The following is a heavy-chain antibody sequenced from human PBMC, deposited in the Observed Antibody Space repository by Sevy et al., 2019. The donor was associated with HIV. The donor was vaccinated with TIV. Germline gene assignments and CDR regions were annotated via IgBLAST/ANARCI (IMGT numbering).Heavy chain of an antibody. Sequence: ASVKVSCKGSGGTFDSYSISWLRQAPGQGLEWMGGITPMFGTAYYPQNFQGRVTIVADKSTSTAYMELRSLRFEDSAVFYCARDRDITFGGGDACDIWGQGTMVTVSS. CDR1: GGTFDSYS. CDR3: ARDRDITFGGGDACDI. J-gene: IGHJ3*02. CDR2: ITPMFGTA. V-gene: IGHV1-69*06. D-gene: IGHD3-16*01.